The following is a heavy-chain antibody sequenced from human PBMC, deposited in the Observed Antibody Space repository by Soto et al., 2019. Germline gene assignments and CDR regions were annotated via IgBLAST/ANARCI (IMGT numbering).Heavy chain of an antibody. Sequence: GESLKISCKGSGYSFTSYWISWVRQMPGKGLEWMGRIDPSDSYTNYSPSFQGHVTISADESISTAYLQWSSLKASDTAMYYCAREEMATIPPLDYWGQGTLVTVSS. CDR2: IDPSDSYT. CDR1: GYSFTSYW. J-gene: IGHJ4*02. CDR3: AREEMATIPPLDY. D-gene: IGHD5-12*01. V-gene: IGHV5-10-1*01.